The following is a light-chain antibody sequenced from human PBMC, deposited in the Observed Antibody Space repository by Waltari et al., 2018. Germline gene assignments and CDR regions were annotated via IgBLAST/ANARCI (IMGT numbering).Light chain of an antibody. Sequence: DIVLTPSPATLSLSPGQRAPLSCRANQSVSSFLAWYQQKPGQAPRLLIYDASNRATGIPARFSGSGSGTDFTLTISSLEPEDFAVYYCQHRRNWPSYTFGQGTKLEI. CDR1: QSVSSF. CDR3: QHRRNWPSYT. CDR2: DAS. J-gene: IGKJ2*01. V-gene: IGKV3-11*01.